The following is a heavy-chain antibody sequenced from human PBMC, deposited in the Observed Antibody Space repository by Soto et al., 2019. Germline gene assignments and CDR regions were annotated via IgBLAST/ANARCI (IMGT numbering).Heavy chain of an antibody. CDR3: TRAAYGGCPYHYGLDV. Sequence: QVHLVESGGGVVQAGRSLRLSCGASGFAFNTHGMHWVRQAPGKGLEWVAVIWYDGSKKYYADSVKGRFTISRDNSKNTLELQMDSLRVEDTALYYCTRAAYGGCPYHYGLDVWGQGTTVIVAS. J-gene: IGHJ6*02. D-gene: IGHD3-10*01. V-gene: IGHV3-33*01. CDR1: GFAFNTHG. CDR2: IWYDGSKK.